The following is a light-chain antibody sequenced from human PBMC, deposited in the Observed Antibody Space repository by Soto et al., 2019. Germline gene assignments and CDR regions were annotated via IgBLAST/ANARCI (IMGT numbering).Light chain of an antibody. Sequence: EIVLTQSPGTLSLSPGERATLSCRASQSVRSSSVVWYQQKPGQAPRLLIYGASSRATGIPDRFSGSGSGTDFTLTISRLEPEDSAVYYCQQYGSSSWTFGQGTRVEIK. CDR1: QSVRSSS. CDR2: GAS. J-gene: IGKJ1*01. CDR3: QQYGSSSWT. V-gene: IGKV3-20*01.